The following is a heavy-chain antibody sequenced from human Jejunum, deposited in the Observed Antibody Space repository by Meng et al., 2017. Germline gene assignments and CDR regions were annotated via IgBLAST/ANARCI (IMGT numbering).Heavy chain of an antibody. CDR1: GFNFSTHA. D-gene: IGHD5-18*01. J-gene: IGHJ4*02. V-gene: IGHV3-23*01. CDR3: ARGYSYV. Sequence: GESLKISCAASGFNFSTHAMNWVRQSPGKGLEWVSGLSSSGRTTYCADSVKGRFTISRDNSKNMVYLQMSSLRDEDTAVYYCARGYSYVWGQGTLVTVSS. CDR2: LSSSGRTT.